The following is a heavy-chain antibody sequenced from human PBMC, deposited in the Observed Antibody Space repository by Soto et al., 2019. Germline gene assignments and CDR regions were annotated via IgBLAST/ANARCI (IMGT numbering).Heavy chain of an antibody. D-gene: IGHD4-17*01. V-gene: IGHV3-11*05. CDR1: GFSFSDYY. J-gene: IGHJ4*02. Sequence: GGSLRLSCAASGFSFSDYYMSWIRQAPGKGLEWVSYISGSSSYTNYADSVKGRFTISRDNAKNSLYLQMNSLRAEDTAVYYCARDPYPYAYFAYWGQGTLVTVS. CDR3: ARDPYPYAYFAY. CDR2: ISGSSSYT.